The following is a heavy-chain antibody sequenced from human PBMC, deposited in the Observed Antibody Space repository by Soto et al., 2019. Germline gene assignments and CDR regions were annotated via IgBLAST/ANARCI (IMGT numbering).Heavy chain of an antibody. CDR2: IKQDGSSK. J-gene: IGHJ4*02. V-gene: IGHV3-7*05. CDR3: ARLRFILLERDFDF. Sequence: EVQLVELGGGLVQPRGSLRLSCAASGFTFTSYWMSWVRQAPGKGLEWVANIKQDGSSKYYGDSVKGRFTVSRDNAKSSIYLQMDRLREDDTAVYRCARLRFILLERDFDFWGQGILVTVSS. D-gene: IGHD3-3*01. CDR1: GFTFTSYW.